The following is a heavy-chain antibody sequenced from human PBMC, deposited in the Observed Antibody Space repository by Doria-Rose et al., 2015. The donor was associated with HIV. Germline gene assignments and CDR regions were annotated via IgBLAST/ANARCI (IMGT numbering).Heavy chain of an antibody. J-gene: IGHJ4*02. CDR1: GVSLSSPGMG. V-gene: IGHV2-26*01. D-gene: IGHD6-13*01. CDR3: ARIKSSRWYHKYYFDF. Sequence: QESGPALVRPTETLTLTCTVSGVSLSSPGMGVSWIRQPPGKALEWLANIFSYDERSYKTSLKSRLTITRGTSKSQVALTRTDMDPVDTATYYCARIKSSRWYHKYYFDFWGQGTLVIVSA. CDR2: IFSYDER.